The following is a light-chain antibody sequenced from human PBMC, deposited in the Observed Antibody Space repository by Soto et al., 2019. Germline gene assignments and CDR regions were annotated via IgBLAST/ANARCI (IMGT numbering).Light chain of an antibody. CDR3: RPYAGRNNLV. CDR2: EVS. J-gene: IGLJ3*02. Sequence: QSVLTQPPSASGSPGQSVTISCTGTSSDVGGYNFVSWYQQHPGKAPKLMIYEVSQRPSGVSDRFSGSKSGNTASLTVSGLQAEGEADYYCRPYAGRNNLVFGGGTKVTVL. CDR1: SSDVGGYNF. V-gene: IGLV2-8*01.